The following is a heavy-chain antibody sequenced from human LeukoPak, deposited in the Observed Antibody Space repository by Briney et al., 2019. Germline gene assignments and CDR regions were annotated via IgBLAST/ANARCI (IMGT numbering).Heavy chain of an antibody. CDR1: GFTFSSYW. CDR3: VRGGESTWS. J-gene: IGHJ5*02. CDR2: INNDGSGT. Sequence: GGSLRLSCAASGFTFSSYWMHWVRQAPGKGPVWVSRINNDGSGTTYADSVKGRFTISRDDAKDTLYLQMNSLRAEDTAVYYCVRGGESTWSWGQGTLVTVSS. D-gene: IGHD2-15*01. V-gene: IGHV3-74*01.